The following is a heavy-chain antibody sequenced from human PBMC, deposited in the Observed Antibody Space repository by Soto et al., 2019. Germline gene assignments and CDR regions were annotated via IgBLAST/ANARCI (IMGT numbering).Heavy chain of an antibody. D-gene: IGHD6-19*01. V-gene: IGHV3-30*03. CDR1: GFSFSNYG. J-gene: IGHJ4*01. Sequence: QVQLVESGGGVVQPGRSLRLSCAASGFSFSNYGMHWARQAPGKGLEWVAGISFDGSNKYHADSVKGRFTISRDNSKNTLYLQMNSLRTEDTAVYYCAGGWYFFDYCGHGTLVTVSS. CDR2: ISFDGSNK. CDR3: AGGWYFFDY.